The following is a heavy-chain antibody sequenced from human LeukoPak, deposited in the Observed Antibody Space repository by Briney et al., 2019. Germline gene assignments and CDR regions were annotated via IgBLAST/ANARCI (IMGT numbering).Heavy chain of an antibody. D-gene: IGHD2-15*01. V-gene: IGHV3-7*01. J-gene: IGHJ4*02. CDR2: IKQDGSEK. Sequence: PGGSLRLSCAASGFTFSSYWMSWVRQAPGKGLEWVANIKQDGSEKYYVDSVKGRFTISRDNAKNSLYLQMNSLRAEDTAVYYCARPKCGGSCYRTQPYHFDYWGQGTLVTVSS. CDR3: ARPKCGGSCYRTQPYHFDY. CDR1: GFTFSSYW.